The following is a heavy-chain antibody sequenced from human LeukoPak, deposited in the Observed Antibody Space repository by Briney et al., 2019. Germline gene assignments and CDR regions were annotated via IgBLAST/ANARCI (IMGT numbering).Heavy chain of an antibody. J-gene: IGHJ4*02. CDR1: GYTFTSYY. V-gene: IGHV1-46*01. D-gene: IGHD2-2*01. CDR2: INPSGGST. CDR3: AVYCSSTSCYHPDY. Sequence: ASVKVSCKASGYTFTSYYMHWVRQAPGQGLEWMGIINPSGGSTSYAQKFQGRVTITADESTSTAYMELSSLRSEDTAVYYCAVYCSSTSCYHPDYWGQGTLVTVSS.